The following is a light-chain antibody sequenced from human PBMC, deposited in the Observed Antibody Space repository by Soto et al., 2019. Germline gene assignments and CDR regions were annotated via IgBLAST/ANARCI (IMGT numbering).Light chain of an antibody. Sequence: ALTQPASVSGSPGQSITISCTGTSSDVGGYNYVSWYQQHPGKAPKLMFYDVSNRPSGVSNRFSGSKSGNTASLTISGLQAEDEADYYCSSYTSSSSYVFGTGTKVTVL. CDR1: SSDVGGYNY. CDR2: DVS. J-gene: IGLJ1*01. V-gene: IGLV2-14*01. CDR3: SSYTSSSSYV.